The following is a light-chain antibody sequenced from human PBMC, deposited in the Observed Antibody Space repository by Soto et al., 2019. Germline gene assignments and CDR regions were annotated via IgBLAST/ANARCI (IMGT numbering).Light chain of an antibody. J-gene: IGKJ1*01. V-gene: IGKV3D-15*01. CDR2: NAS. CDR1: QSVSSK. CDR3: QQYGSSPRT. Sequence: EILMTQSPATLSVSPGEGATLSCRASQSVSSKLAWYQQKPGQAPRLLIYNASNRATGIPARFSGSGSGTDFTLTISSLEPEDFAVYYCQQYGSSPRTFGQGTKVDIK.